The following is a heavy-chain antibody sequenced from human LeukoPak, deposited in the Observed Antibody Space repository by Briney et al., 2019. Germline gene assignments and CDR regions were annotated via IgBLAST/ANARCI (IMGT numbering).Heavy chain of an antibody. CDR3: ARFLGGYYLFFDY. V-gene: IGHV4-61*02. J-gene: IGHJ4*02. CDR1: GGSISSGSYY. Sequence: SQTLSPTCTVSGGSISSGSYYWSWIRQPAGKGLEWIGRIYTSGSTNYNPSLKSRVTISVDMSKNQFSLKLSSVTAADTAVYYCARFLGGYYLFFDYWGQGTLVTVSS. CDR2: IYTSGST. D-gene: IGHD3-3*01.